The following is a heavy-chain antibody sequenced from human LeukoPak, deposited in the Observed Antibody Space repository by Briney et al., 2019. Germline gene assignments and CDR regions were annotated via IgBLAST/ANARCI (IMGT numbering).Heavy chain of an antibody. Sequence: GGSLRLSCAASGFTFSSYSMSWVRQAPGKGLEWVSYISSSSSTIYYADSVKGRFTISRDNAKNSLYLQMNSLRAEDTAVYYCARDIYYDSSGYYGSVYWGQGTLVTVSS. V-gene: IGHV3-48*04. CDR1: GFTFSSYS. CDR3: ARDIYYDSSGYYGSVY. CDR2: ISSSSSTI. D-gene: IGHD3-22*01. J-gene: IGHJ4*02.